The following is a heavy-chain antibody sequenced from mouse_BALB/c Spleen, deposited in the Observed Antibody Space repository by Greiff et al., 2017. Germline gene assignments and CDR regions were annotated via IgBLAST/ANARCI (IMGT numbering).Heavy chain of an antibody. J-gene: IGHJ2*01. CDR1: GYTFTDYE. V-gene: IGHV1-15*01. CDR2: IDPETGGT. D-gene: IGHD1-1*01. Sequence: QVQLKQSGAELVRPGASVTLSCKASGYTFTDYEMHWVKQTPVHGLEWIGAIDPETGGTAYNQKFKGKATLTADKSSSTAYMELRSLTSEDSAVYYCTRDYGSPGYWGQGTTLTVSS. CDR3: TRDYGSPGY.